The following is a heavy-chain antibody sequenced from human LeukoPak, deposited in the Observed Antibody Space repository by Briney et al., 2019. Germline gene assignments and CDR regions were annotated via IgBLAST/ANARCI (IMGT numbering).Heavy chain of an antibody. J-gene: IGHJ6*02. CDR2: ISAYNGNT. CDR1: GYTFTSYG. Sequence: ASVTVSCMASGYTFTSYGIRWVRQAPGQGLEWMGWISAYNGNTNYAQRLQGRVTMTTDTSSSTAYMELRSLRSDDTAVYYCASCKTAYGSGSYIPWYYYGMDVWGQGTTVTVS. D-gene: IGHD3-10*01. CDR3: ASCKTAYGSGSYIPWYYYGMDV. V-gene: IGHV1-18*01.